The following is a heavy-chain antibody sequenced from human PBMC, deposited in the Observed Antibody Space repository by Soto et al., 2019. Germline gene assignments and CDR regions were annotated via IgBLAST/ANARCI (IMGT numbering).Heavy chain of an antibody. V-gene: IGHV4-39*01. CDR2: IYYSGNT. CDR3: ASSSPFHY. J-gene: IGHJ4*02. CDR1: SASLSSSTYY. D-gene: IGHD6-6*01. Sequence: LSLTCSVSSASLSSSTYYWCWIRQPPGRGPEWIGSIYYSGNTYYKPSLKSRVSISIDTSRNQFSLKLTSVTAADTGVYYCASSSPFHYWGPGILVTVSS.